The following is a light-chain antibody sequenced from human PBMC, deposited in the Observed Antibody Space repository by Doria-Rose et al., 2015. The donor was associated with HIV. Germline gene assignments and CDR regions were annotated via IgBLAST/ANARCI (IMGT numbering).Light chain of an antibody. V-gene: IGKV3-20*01. J-gene: IGKJ1*01. CDR3: HQYGTSWT. CDR1: QSFSSTY. CDR2: DGS. Sequence: TQSTGTLSSSPGERATLSCRASQSFSSTYLAWYQQKPGQAPSLLIYDGSTRATDIPDRFSASGSGTDSTLTINRLEPEDFALYYCHQYGTSWTFGQGTKVEI.